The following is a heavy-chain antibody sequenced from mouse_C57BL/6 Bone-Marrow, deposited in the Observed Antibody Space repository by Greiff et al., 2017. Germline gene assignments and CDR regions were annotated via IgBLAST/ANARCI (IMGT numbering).Heavy chain of an antibody. CDR3: ARHHAGFAY. CDR1: GFTFSSYG. CDR2: ISSGGSYT. J-gene: IGHJ3*01. Sequence: DVHLVESGGDLVKPGGSLKLSCAASGFTFSSYGMSWVRQTPDKRLEWVATISSGGSYTYYPDSVKGRFTISRDNAKNTLYLQMSSLKSEDTARYYCARHHAGFAYWGQGTLVTVSA. V-gene: IGHV5-6*01.